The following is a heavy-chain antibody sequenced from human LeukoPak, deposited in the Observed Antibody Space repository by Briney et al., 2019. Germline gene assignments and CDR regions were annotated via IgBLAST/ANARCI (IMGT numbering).Heavy chain of an antibody. J-gene: IGHJ4*02. CDR2: INWNGGST. Sequence: GGSLRLSCAASGFTFHDHGMTWVRQAPGKGLEWVSAINWNGGSTGYADSVKGGFTISRDNAKNSLHLQMNSLRAEDTAFYYCARSPTSFYSYFDYWGQGTLVTVSS. V-gene: IGHV3-20*04. CDR1: GFTFHDHG. CDR3: ARSPTSFYSYFDY. D-gene: IGHD3-3*01.